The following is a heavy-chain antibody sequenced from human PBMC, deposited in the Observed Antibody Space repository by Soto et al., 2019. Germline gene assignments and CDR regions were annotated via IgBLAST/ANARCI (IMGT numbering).Heavy chain of an antibody. Sequence: GGSLRLSCAASGFTFSSYAMSWVRQAPGKGLEWVSAISGSGGSTYYADSVKGRFTISRDNSKNTLYLQMNSLRAEDTAVYYCAKDLSVTAARRGDAFDIWGQGTMVTVSS. CDR1: GFTFSSYA. CDR2: ISGSGGST. V-gene: IGHV3-23*01. D-gene: IGHD6-13*01. CDR3: AKDLSVTAARRGDAFDI. J-gene: IGHJ3*02.